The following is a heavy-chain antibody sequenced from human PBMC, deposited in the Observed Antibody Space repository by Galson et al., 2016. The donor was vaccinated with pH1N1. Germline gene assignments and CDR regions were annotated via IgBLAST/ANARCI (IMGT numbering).Heavy chain of an antibody. CDR3: ARDRGGLNSMDV. CDR2: IWSDARIT. CDR1: GSSFSSSD. J-gene: IGHJ6*02. V-gene: IGHV3-33*01. D-gene: IGHD2-15*01. Sequence: SLRLSCAASGSSFSSSDMCWVRQAPGKGLEWVAVIWSDARITNYGDSVMGRFTISRDNSKKTLFLQMRSLGVEDTAVYYCARDRGGLNSMDVWGRGTTVTVAS.